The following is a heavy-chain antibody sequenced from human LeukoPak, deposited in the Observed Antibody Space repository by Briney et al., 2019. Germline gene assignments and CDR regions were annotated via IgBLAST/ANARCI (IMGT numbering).Heavy chain of an antibody. V-gene: IGHV4-59*01. J-gene: IGHJ4*02. D-gene: IGHD4-23*01. CDR3: ASGNSPYYFDY. CDR2: IYYSGST. Sequence: SETLSLTCTVSGGSISSYYWSWIRQPPGKGLEWIGYIYYSGSTNYNPSLKSRVTISVDTSKNQFSLKLSSVTAADTAVYYCASGNSPYYFDYWGQGTLVTVSS. CDR1: GGSISSYY.